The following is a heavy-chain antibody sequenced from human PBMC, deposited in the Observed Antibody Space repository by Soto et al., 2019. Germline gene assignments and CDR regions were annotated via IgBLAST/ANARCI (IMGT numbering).Heavy chain of an antibody. CDR1: GGSISSGDYY. CDR2: IYYSGST. Sequence: SETLSLTCTVSGGSISSGDYYWSWIRQPPGKGLEWIGYIYYSGSTYYNPSLKSRVTISVDTSKNQFSLKLSSVTAADTAVYYCARGDCSGGSCYSFDYWGQGTPVTVSS. CDR3: ARGDCSGGSCYSFDY. D-gene: IGHD2-15*01. J-gene: IGHJ4*02. V-gene: IGHV4-30-4*01.